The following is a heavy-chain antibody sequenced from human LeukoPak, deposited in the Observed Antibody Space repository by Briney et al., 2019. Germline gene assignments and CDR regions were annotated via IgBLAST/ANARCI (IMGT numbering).Heavy chain of an antibody. CDR3: ARGELEPSYFGY. D-gene: IGHD1-1*01. Sequence: SETLSLTCTVSGGSISSSSYYWGWIRQPPGKGLEWIGSIYYSGSTYCNPSLKSRVTISVDTSKNQFSLKLSSVTAADTAVYYCARGELEPSYFGYRGQGALVTVSS. CDR1: GGSISSSSYY. J-gene: IGHJ4*02. CDR2: IYYSGST. V-gene: IGHV4-39*07.